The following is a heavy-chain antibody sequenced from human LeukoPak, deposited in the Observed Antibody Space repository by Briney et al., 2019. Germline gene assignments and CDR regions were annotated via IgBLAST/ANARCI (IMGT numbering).Heavy chain of an antibody. V-gene: IGHV3-7*05. Sequence: GGSLRLSCVASGFSFGSYWMAWVRQAPGKGLEWVANMKQDGIEKYHVDSVKGRFTISRDNTKNSLYLHMSSLRVEDTAVYYCAREGREGYNYPALDFWGQGILVTVSS. D-gene: IGHD5-24*01. CDR2: MKQDGIEK. J-gene: IGHJ4*02. CDR3: AREGREGYNYPALDF. CDR1: GFSFGSYW.